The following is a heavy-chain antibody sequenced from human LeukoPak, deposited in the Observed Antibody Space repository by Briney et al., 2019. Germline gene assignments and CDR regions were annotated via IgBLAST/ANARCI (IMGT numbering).Heavy chain of an antibody. CDR3: ARGDRRPHYSGLDY. Sequence: SETLSLTCAVYGGSFSGYYWSWIRQPPGKGLEWIGEINHSGSTNYNPSLKSRVTISVDTSKNQFSLKLSSVTAADTAVYYCARGDRRPHYSGLDYWGQGTLVTVSS. D-gene: IGHD2-15*01. J-gene: IGHJ4*02. CDR2: INHSGST. CDR1: GGSFSGYY. V-gene: IGHV4-34*01.